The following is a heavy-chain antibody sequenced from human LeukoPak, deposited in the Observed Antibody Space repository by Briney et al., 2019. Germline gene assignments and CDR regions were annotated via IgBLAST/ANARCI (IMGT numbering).Heavy chain of an antibody. V-gene: IGHV3-23*01. CDR1: GFTFSRYA. D-gene: IGHD5-18*01. CDR2: ISAGGGST. J-gene: IGHJ6*02. CDR3: AKAPVEYSYGYFYCMDV. Sequence: SGGSLRLSCAASGFTFSRYAMSWVRQAPGKGLEWVSAISAGGGSTFYADSVKGRFTISRDNSKNTLYLQMNSLRAEDTAVYYCAKAPVEYSYGYFYCMDVWGQGTTVTVSS.